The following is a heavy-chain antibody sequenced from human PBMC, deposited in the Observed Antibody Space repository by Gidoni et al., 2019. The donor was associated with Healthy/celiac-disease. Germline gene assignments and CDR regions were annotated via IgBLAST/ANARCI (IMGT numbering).Heavy chain of an antibody. CDR1: GYTLTELS. J-gene: IGHJ6*03. Sequence: QVQLVQSGAEVKQPGASVKVSCKVSGYTLTELSMHWVRQAPGKGLEWMGGFDPEDGETFYAQKFQGRVTMTEDTSTDTAYMELSSLRSDDTAVYYCATLTPYYYGSGSRHPYYYYYMDVWGKGTTVTVSS. D-gene: IGHD3-10*01. CDR2: FDPEDGET. CDR3: ATLTPYYYGSGSRHPYYYYYMDV. V-gene: IGHV1-24*01.